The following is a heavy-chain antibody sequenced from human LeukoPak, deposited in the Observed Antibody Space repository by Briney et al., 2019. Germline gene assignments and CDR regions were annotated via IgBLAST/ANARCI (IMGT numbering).Heavy chain of an antibody. V-gene: IGHV3-53*01. CDR2: VYGGGNT. J-gene: IGHJ4*02. Sequence: GGSLRLSCAASGFTIANDRMSWVRQAPGKGLEWVSTVYGGGNTAYTDSVKGRFTISRDTSKNTLLLQMNSLRAEDTALYFCVRERFGAIVENWGQGALVIVSS. CDR3: VRERFGAIVEN. D-gene: IGHD5-24*01. CDR1: GFTIANDR.